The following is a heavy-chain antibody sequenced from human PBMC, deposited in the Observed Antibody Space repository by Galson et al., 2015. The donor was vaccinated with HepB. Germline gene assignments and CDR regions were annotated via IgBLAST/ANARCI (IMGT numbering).Heavy chain of an antibody. J-gene: IGHJ6*03. Sequence: CAISGDSVSSNSAAWNWIRQSPSRGLEWLGRTYYRSKWYNDYAVSVKSRITINPDTSKNQFSLQLNSVTPEDTAVYYCARTESALGYYYYYYMDVWGKGTTVTVSS. CDR3: ARTESALGYYYYYYMDV. V-gene: IGHV6-1*01. D-gene: IGHD1-14*01. CDR2: TYYRSKWYN. CDR1: GDSVSSNSAA.